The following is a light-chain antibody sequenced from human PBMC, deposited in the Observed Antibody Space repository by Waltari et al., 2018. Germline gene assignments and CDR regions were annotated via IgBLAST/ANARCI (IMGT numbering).Light chain of an antibody. CDR1: SSDVGGYNY. CDR2: EVN. CDR3: CSYAGSYTPWV. V-gene: IGLV2-11*01. J-gene: IGLJ3*02. Sequence: QSALTQPRSVSGSPGQSVTISCTGTSSDVGGYNYVSWYEQHPGKAPQLMIHEVNQRPHGVPDRFSGSKSGNTASLPISGLQTEDEADYYCCSYAGSYTPWVFGGGTKLTVL.